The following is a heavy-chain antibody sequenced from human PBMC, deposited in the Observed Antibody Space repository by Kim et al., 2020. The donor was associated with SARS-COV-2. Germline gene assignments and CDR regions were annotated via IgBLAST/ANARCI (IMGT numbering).Heavy chain of an antibody. CDR3: AKDRSNYVTFYFDY. V-gene: IGHV3-30*02. Sequence: ADSVKGRFTISRDNSKNTLYLQMNSLRSEDTAMYYCAKDRSNYVTFYFDYWGRGTLVTVSS. J-gene: IGHJ4*02. D-gene: IGHD4-4*01.